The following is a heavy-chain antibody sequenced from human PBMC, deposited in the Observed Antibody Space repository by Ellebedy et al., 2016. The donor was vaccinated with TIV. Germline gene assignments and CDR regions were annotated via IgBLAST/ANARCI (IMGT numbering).Heavy chain of an antibody. V-gene: IGHV3-64*05. CDR2: TSTNGVTA. J-gene: IGHJ3*02. CDR1: GFTFSTYS. Sequence: GESLKISCSASGFTFSTYSIHWVRQAPGEGLEYVSTTSTNGVTAYYADSVRARFIISRDNSRNSVYVQMSSLRAEDTAVYYCVRERVPRGFDIWGQGTMVTVSS. D-gene: IGHD2-2*01. CDR3: VRERVPRGFDI.